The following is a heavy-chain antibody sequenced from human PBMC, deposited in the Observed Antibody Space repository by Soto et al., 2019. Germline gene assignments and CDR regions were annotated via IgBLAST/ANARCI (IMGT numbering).Heavy chain of an antibody. CDR3: AKGKFGGVIDRHFDY. D-gene: IGHD3-16*02. V-gene: IGHV3-23*01. J-gene: IGHJ4*02. Sequence: GGSLRLSCAASGFTFSTYAMIWVRQAPGKGLEGVSAISGSGGSTYYADSVKGRFTISRDNSKNTLYLQMNSLKAEDTAVYYRAKGKFGGVIDRHFDYWGQGTLVTVSS. CDR1: GFTFSTYA. CDR2: ISGSGGST.